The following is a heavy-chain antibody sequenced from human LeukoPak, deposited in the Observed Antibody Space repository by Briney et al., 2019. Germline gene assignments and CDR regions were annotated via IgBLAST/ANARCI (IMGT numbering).Heavy chain of an antibody. CDR1: GGSISSSSYY. J-gene: IGHJ2*01. CDR2: IYYSGST. CDR3: ASTFDSYSSGDNWYFDL. Sequence: PSETLSLTCTVSGGSISSSSYYWGWIRQPPGKGLEWIGSIYYSGSTYYNPSLKSRVTISVDTSKNQFSLKLSSVTAADTAVYYCASTFDSYSSGDNWYFDLWGRGTLVTVSS. V-gene: IGHV4-39*01. D-gene: IGHD5-18*01.